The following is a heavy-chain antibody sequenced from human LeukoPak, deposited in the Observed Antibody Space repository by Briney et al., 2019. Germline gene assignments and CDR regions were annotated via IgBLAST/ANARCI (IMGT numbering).Heavy chain of an antibody. CDR3: ARVRRGYSSSWYFPDYYYYMDV. J-gene: IGHJ6*03. CDR1: GGSVSSYY. V-gene: IGHV4-4*07. Sequence: PSETLSLTCTVSGGSVSSYYLSWIRQPAGKGLEWIGRIYGTVTTYNPSLKSRVTISVDTSKNQFSLKLSSVTAADTAVYYCARVRRGYSSSWYFPDYYYYMDVWGKGTTVTISS. D-gene: IGHD6-13*01. CDR2: IYGTVTT.